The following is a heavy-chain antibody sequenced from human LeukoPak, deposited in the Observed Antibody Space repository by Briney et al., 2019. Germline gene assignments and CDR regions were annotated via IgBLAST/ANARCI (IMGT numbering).Heavy chain of an antibody. CDR2: ISSSSYI. D-gene: IGHD1-26*01. Sequence: GGSLRLSCAASGFTFSSYSMNWVRQAPGKGLEWVSSISSSSYIYYADSVKGRFTISRDNAKNSLYLQMNSLRAEDTAVYYCARPLEWELTDAFDIWGQGTMVTVSS. CDR1: GFTFSSYS. V-gene: IGHV3-21*01. J-gene: IGHJ3*02. CDR3: ARPLEWELTDAFDI.